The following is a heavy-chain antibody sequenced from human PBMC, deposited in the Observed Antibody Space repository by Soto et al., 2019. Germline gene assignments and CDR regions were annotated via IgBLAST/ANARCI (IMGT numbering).Heavy chain of an antibody. V-gene: IGHV3-30-3*01. J-gene: IGHJ4*02. Sequence: QVQLVESGGGVVQPGRSLRLSCAASGFTFSSYAMHWVRQAPGKGLEWVAVISYDGSNTYYADSVKGRFTISRDNSKNTLYLQMNSLRAEDTAVYYCARGPPFLYGAQRGGFDYWGQGTLVTVSS. CDR2: ISYDGSNT. CDR1: GFTFSSYA. D-gene: IGHD4-17*01. CDR3: ARGPPFLYGAQRGGFDY.